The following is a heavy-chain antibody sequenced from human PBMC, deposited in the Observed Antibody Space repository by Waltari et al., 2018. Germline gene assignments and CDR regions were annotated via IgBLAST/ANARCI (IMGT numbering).Heavy chain of an antibody. CDR2: VNPNSGNT. Sequence: QVQLVQSGAEVKKPGASVKVSCKASGYTFTSYDINWVRQATGQGLEWMGWVNPNSGNTGYAQKFQGRVTMTRNTSISTAYMELGGLRSEDTAVYYCARDGAVGATLDYWGQGTLVTVSS. J-gene: IGHJ4*02. D-gene: IGHD1-26*01. V-gene: IGHV1-8*01. CDR1: GYTFTSYD. CDR3: ARDGAVGATLDY.